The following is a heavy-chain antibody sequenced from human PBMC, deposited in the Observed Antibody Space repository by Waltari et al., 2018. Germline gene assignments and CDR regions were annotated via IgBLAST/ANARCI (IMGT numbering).Heavy chain of an antibody. CDR3: ARAGPFEYYYYGMDV. V-gene: IGHV3-33*01. Sequence: QVQLVESGGGVVQPGRSLRLSCAASGFTFSSYGMHWVRQAPGKGLEWVAVIWYDGSNKYYADSVKGRFTISRDNSKNTLYLQMNSLRAEDTAVYYCARAGPFEYYYYGMDVWGQGTTVTVSS. J-gene: IGHJ6*02. CDR1: GFTFSSYG. CDR2: IWYDGSNK. D-gene: IGHD3-10*01.